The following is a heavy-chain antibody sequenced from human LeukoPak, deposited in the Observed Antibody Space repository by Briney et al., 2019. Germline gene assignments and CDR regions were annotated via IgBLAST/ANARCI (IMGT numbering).Heavy chain of an antibody. CDR1: GGSFSGYY. CDR2: IYSGGST. V-gene: IGHV3-53*01. D-gene: IGHD3-10*01. J-gene: IGHJ4*02. CDR3: YGSGSYHEGLDY. Sequence: ETLSLTCAVYGGSFSGYYWSWVRQAPGKGLEWVSVIYSGGSTYYADSVKGRFTISRDNSKNTLYLQMNSLRAEDTAVYYCYGSGSYHEGLDYWGQGTLVTVSS.